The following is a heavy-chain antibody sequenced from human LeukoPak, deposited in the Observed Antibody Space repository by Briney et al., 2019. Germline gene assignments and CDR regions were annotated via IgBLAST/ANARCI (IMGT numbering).Heavy chain of an antibody. D-gene: IGHD1-26*01. V-gene: IGHV3-48*01. CDR1: GFTFSSYS. Sequence: PGGSLRLSCAASGFTFSSYSMNWVRQAPGKGLEWVSYISSSSSTIYYADSVKGRFTISRDNSKNTLYLQMNSLRAEDTAVYYCAKDKGQWELAYWGQGTLVTVSS. CDR2: ISSSSSTI. J-gene: IGHJ4*02. CDR3: AKDKGQWELAY.